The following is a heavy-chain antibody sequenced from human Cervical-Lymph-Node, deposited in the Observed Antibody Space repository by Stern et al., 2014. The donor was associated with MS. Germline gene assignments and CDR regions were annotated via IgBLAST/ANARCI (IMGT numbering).Heavy chain of an antibody. CDR3: ARGRYSSGWYLYVY. CDR2: VWSDGNDQ. J-gene: IGHJ4*02. CDR1: GFTFSNYA. Sequence: VQLVESGGGVVQPGRSLRLSCTASGFTFSNYAMHWVRQAPGRGLEWVSVVWSDGNDQYYADSVKGRFTISRDNSKNTLYLQMNSLRTEDTAVYFCARGRYSSGWYLYVYWGQGTQVTVSS. V-gene: IGHV3-33*01. D-gene: IGHD6-19*01.